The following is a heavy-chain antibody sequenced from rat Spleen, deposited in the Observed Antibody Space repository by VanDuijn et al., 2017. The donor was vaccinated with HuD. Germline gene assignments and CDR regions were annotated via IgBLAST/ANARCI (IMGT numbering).Heavy chain of an antibody. Sequence: EVHLVESGGGLVQPGSPLKLSCAASGFSFSHYGMAWVRQAPKKGLEWVAYISYDGGRIYYRDPVKGRFTISRDNAKSTLYLQMDSLRSEDTATYYCSRGGATRFDYWGQGVMVTVSS. CDR1: GFSFSHYG. D-gene: IGHD1-11*01. J-gene: IGHJ2*01. V-gene: IGHV5-29*01. CDR2: ISYDGGRI. CDR3: SRGGATRFDY.